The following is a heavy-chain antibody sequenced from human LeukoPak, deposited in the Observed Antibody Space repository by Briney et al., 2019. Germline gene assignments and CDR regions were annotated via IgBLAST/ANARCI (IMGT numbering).Heavy chain of an antibody. CDR3: ARGKAFDI. Sequence: GGSLRLSCVASGFTFSNYWMSWVRQVPGKGLEWEANIKQDESEKYYVDSVKGRFTISRDNAKNSLYLQLNSLRAEDTAVYYCARGKAFDIWGQGTMVTVSS. J-gene: IGHJ3*02. V-gene: IGHV3-7*01. CDR1: GFTFSNYW. CDR2: IKQDESEK.